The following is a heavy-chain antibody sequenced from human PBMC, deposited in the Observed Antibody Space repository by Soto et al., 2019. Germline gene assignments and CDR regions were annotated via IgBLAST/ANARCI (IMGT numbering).Heavy chain of an antibody. D-gene: IGHD3-16*01. CDR2: IWYDGSNK. CDR3: AREDDEDGGVDY. Sequence: QVQLVESGGGVVQPGRSLRLSCAASGFTFSSYGMHWVRQAPGKGLEWVAVIWYDGSNKYYADSVKGRFTISRDNSKNTLYLQMNSLRAEDTAVYYCAREDDEDGGVDYWGQGTLVTVSS. V-gene: IGHV3-33*01. CDR1: GFTFSSYG. J-gene: IGHJ4*02.